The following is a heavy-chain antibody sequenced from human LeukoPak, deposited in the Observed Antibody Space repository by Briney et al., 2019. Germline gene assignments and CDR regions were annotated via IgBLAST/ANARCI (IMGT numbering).Heavy chain of an antibody. CDR2: ISSSSSYI. Sequence: GGSLRLSCAASGFTFSNYWMHWVRQAPGKGLEWVSSISSSSSYIYYADSVKGRFTISRDNAKNSLYLQMNSLRAEDTAVYYCARVTAAAGFDYWGQGTLVTVSS. CDR3: ARVTAAAGFDY. CDR1: GFTFSNYW. V-gene: IGHV3-21*01. J-gene: IGHJ4*02. D-gene: IGHD6-13*01.